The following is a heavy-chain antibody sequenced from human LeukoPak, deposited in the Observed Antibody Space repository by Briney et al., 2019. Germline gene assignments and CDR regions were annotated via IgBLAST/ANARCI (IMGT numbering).Heavy chain of an antibody. CDR3: ARHVVYYYDSSGYYRWFDP. J-gene: IGHJ5*02. D-gene: IGHD3-22*01. CDR2: IYPGDSDT. CDR1: GYSFTSYW. Sequence: GESLKISCKGSGYSFTSYWIGWGRQMPGKGLEWMGIIYPGDSDTRYSPSFQGQVTISADKSISTAYLQWSSLKASDTAMYYCARHVVYYYDSSGYYRWFDPWGQGTLVTVSS. V-gene: IGHV5-51*01.